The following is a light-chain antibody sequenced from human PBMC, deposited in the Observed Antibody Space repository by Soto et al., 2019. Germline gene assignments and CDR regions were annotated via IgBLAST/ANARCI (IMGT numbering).Light chain of an antibody. V-gene: IGKV1-5*01. Sequence: QMTLSPSTPCRSGGERGALSCPASQSISSWLAWYQQKPGKAPKLLIYDASSLESGVPSRFSGSGSGTEFTLTISSLQPDDFATYYCQQHNSYSRTFGQGTKVDIK. CDR2: DAS. CDR1: QSISSW. J-gene: IGKJ1*01. CDR3: QQHNSYSRT.